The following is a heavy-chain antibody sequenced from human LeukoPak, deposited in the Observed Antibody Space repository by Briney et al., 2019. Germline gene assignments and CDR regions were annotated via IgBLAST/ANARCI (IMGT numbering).Heavy chain of an antibody. J-gene: IGHJ4*02. CDR2: ISGSGGST. CDR3: AKDRDFYYFDY. Sequence: GGSLRLSCAASGFTFSSYWMSWVRQAPGKGLEWVSAISGSGGSTYYADSVKGRFTISRDNSKNTLYLQMNSLRAEDMAVYYCAKDRDFYYFDYWGQGTLVTVSS. CDR1: GFTFSSYW. D-gene: IGHD2/OR15-2a*01. V-gene: IGHV3-23*01.